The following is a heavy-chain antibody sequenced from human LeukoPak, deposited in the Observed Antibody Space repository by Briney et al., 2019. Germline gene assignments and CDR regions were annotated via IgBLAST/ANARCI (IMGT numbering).Heavy chain of an antibody. CDR1: GFTFSSYA. CDR3: AKDRAPYYYDSSGYYYDH. CDR2: ISGSGGST. V-gene: IGHV3-23*01. D-gene: IGHD3-22*01. J-gene: IGHJ4*02. Sequence: GGSLRLSCAASGFTFSSYAMSWVRQAPGKGLEWVSAISGSGGSTYYADSVKGRFTISRDNPKNTLYLQMNSLRAEDTAVYYCAKDRAPYYYDSSGYYYDHWGQGTLVTVSS.